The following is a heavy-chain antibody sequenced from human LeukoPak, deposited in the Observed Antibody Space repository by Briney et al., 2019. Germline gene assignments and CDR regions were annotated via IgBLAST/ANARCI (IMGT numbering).Heavy chain of an antibody. CDR3: TCSPETYDSSGYTPPSDPDSV. Sequence: GGSLRLSCAASGFTFSGSAMHWVRQASGKGLEWVGRIRSKANSYATAYAASVKGRFTISRDDSKNTAYLQMNSLKTEDTAVYYCTCSPETYDSSGYTPPSDPDSVWGQGTLVTVSS. V-gene: IGHV3-73*01. CDR2: IRSKANSYAT. J-gene: IGHJ4*02. CDR1: GFTFSGSA. D-gene: IGHD3-22*01.